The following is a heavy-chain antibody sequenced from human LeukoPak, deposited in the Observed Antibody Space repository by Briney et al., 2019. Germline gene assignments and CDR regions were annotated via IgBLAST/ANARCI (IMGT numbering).Heavy chain of an antibody. J-gene: IGHJ4*02. V-gene: IGHV3-30-3*01. Sequence: GRSLRLSCAASGFTFSSYAMHWVRLAPGKGLEWVAVISYDGSNKYYADSVKGRFTISRDNSKNTLYLQMNSLRAEDTAVYYCARGLDYWGQGTLVTVSS. CDR1: GFTFSSYA. CDR2: ISYDGSNK. CDR3: ARGLDY.